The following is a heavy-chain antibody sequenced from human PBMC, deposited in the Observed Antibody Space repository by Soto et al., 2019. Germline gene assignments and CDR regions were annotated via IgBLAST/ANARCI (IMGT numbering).Heavy chain of an antibody. CDR3: ARGPPLGITMRVVGAFDY. CDR1: GFTFSSYA. Sequence: QVQLVESGGGVVQPGRSLRLSCAASGFTFSSYAMHWVRQAPGKGLEWVAVISYDGSNKYYADSVKGRFTISRDNSKNTLYLQMNSLRAEDTAVYYCARGPPLGITMRVVGAFDYWGQGTLVTVSS. J-gene: IGHJ4*02. V-gene: IGHV3-30-3*01. D-gene: IGHD3-22*01. CDR2: ISYDGSNK.